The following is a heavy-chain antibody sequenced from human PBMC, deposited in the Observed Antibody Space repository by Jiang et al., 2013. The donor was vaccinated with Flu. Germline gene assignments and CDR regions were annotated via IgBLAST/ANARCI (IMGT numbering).Heavy chain of an antibody. J-gene: IGHJ4*02. CDR1: GFTVRGNY. CDR2: IYDDGTT. V-gene: IGHV3-53*01. Sequence: VQLVESGGGLIQRGGSLRLSCAASGFTVRGNYMSWVRQAPGKGLEWVSVIYDDGTTYYGDSVEGRLTISRDNSKNTLYLQMNSLRADDTAVYYCARALTWGKYGSNLYYFDSWGQGTLVTVSS. CDR3: ARALTWGKYGSNLYYFDS. D-gene: IGHD7-27*01.